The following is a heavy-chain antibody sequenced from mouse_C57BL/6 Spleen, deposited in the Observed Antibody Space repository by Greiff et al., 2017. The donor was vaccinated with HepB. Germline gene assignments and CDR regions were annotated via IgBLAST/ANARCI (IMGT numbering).Heavy chain of an antibody. CDR2: IDPSDSYT. Sequence: VKLQQPGAELVRPGTSVKLSCKASGYTFTSYWMHWVKQRPGQGLEWIGVIDPSDSYTNYNQKFKGKATLTVDTSSSTAYMQLSSLTSEDSAVYYCARREPNCYAMDYWGQGTSVTVSS. CDR3: ARREPNCYAMDY. D-gene: IGHD4-1*01. J-gene: IGHJ4*01. CDR1: GYTFTSYW. V-gene: IGHV1-59*01.